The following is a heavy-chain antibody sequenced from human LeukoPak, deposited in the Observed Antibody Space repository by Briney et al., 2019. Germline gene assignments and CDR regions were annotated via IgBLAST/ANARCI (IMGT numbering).Heavy chain of an antibody. V-gene: IGHV3-23*01. J-gene: IGHJ4*02. CDR1: GFTFSDYA. CDR3: ARHDSFIPY. CDR2: ISDSGGST. Sequence: GGSLRLSCVASGFTFSDYAMSWVRQAPGKGLEWVSGISDSGGSTYYADSVKGRCTISRDNSKNTVSLQMNNLRAEDTAVYFCARHDSFIPYWGQGTLVTVSS. D-gene: IGHD3-16*02.